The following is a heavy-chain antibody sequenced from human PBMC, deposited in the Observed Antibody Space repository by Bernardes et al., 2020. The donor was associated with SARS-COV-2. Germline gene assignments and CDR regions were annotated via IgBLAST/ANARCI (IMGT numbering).Heavy chain of an antibody. CDR3: ATERQSLTVFGVGHDAFDF. V-gene: IGHV3-43*01. CDR1: GFTFEDST. CDR2: VSCDGSTT. D-gene: IGHD3-3*01. J-gene: IGHJ3*01. Sequence: VESLFLSCAASGFTFEDSTMHWVRQVPGTGLEWVSLVSCDGSTTNYADSVKGRFIISRDSSRNTVHLQMDSLRKEDTALYYCATERQSLTVFGVGHDAFDFWGQGTMVTVFS.